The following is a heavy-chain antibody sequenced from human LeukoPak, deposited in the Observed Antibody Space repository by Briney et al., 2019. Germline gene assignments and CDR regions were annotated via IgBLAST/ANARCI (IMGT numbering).Heavy chain of an antibody. V-gene: IGHV4-34*01. CDR2: INHSGST. D-gene: IGHD6-13*01. Sequence: SETLSLTCAVYGGALSGYYWSWIRQPPGKGLEWIGEINHSGSTNYNPSLKSRVTISVDTSKNQFSLKLSSVTAADTAVYYCARGLRYSSSWARFDYWGQGTLVTVSS. J-gene: IGHJ4*02. CDR3: ARGLRYSSSWARFDY. CDR1: GGALSGYY.